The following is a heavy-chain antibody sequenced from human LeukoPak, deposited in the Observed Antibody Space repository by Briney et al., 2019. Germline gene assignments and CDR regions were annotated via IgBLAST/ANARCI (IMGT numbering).Heavy chain of an antibody. V-gene: IGHV1-46*01. D-gene: IGHD2-15*01. CDR3: AREAGYCSGGSCTRDWFDP. J-gene: IGHJ5*02. CDR2: INPSGGST. CDR1: GYTFTSYY. Sequence: GASVKVSCKASGYTFTSYYMHWVRQAPGQGLEWMGIINPSGGSTSYAQKFQGRVTMTTDTSTSTVYMELRSLRSDDTAVYYCAREAGYCSGGSCTRDWFDPWGQGTLVTVSS.